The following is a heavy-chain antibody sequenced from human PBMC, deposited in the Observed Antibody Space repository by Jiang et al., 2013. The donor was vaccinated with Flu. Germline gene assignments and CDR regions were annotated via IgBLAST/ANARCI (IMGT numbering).Heavy chain of an antibody. CDR2: IRSKANSYAT. CDR1: GFTFSGSA. D-gene: IGHD3-3*01. V-gene: IGHV3-73*01. CDR3: TPEYYDFWRSDAFDI. Sequence: GLVQPGGSLKLSCAASGFTFSGSAMHWVRQASGKGLEWVGRIRSKANSYATAYAASVKGRFTISRDDSKNTAYLQMNSLKTEDTAVYYCTPEYYDFWRSDAFDIWGQGTMVTVSS. J-gene: IGHJ3*02.